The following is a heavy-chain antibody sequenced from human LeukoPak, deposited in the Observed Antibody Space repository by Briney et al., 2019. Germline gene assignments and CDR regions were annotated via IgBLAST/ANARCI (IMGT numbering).Heavy chain of an antibody. V-gene: IGHV4-30-4*07. D-gene: IGHD2-21*01. CDR1: GGSISSGDYS. Sequence: SETLSLTCAVSGGSISSGDYSWSWIRQPPGKGLEWIGYMYYSGSTYSNLSLKSRVTISVDTSKNQFSLKLSSVTAADTAVYYCARGLDTNDWSDAFDIWGQGTMVTVSS. CDR3: ARGLDTNDWSDAFDI. J-gene: IGHJ3*02. CDR2: MYYSGST.